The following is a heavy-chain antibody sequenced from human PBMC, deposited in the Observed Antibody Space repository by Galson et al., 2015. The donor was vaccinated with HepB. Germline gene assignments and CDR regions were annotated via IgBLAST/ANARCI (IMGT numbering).Heavy chain of an antibody. J-gene: IGHJ4*02. CDR3: ASRHSYFRSGAWYNVADY. CDR2: IDPSDSYT. CDR1: GYTFTAFW. D-gene: IGHD1-14*01. Sequence: QSGAEVKKPRESLRISCKGSGYTFTAFWISWVRQIPGKGLEWMGRIDPSDSYTDYSPSFQGHVSMSVDKSTTTAYLQWSSLKASDTAMYYCASRHSYFRSGAWYNVADYWGRGSLVSVSS. V-gene: IGHV5-10-1*01.